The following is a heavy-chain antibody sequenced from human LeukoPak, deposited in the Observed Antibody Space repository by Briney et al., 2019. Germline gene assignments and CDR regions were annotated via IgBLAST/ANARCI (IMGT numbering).Heavy chain of an antibody. CDR1: GFTFSSYE. CDR2: ISSSGSTI. V-gene: IGHV3-48*03. D-gene: IGHD4-17*01. Sequence: GGSLRLSCAASGFTFSSYEMNWVRQAPGKGLEWVSYISSSGSTIYYADSVKGRFTISRDNAKNSLYLQMNSLRAEDTAVYYCARVIRVYGHRSDAFDIWGQGTMVTVSS. J-gene: IGHJ3*02. CDR3: ARVIRVYGHRSDAFDI.